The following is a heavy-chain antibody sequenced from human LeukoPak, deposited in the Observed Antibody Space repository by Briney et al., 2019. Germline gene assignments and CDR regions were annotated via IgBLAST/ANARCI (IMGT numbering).Heavy chain of an antibody. CDR1: GFTFSSYA. CDR3: AKKGGSGWGGPLFS. Sequence: PGGSLRLSCAASGFTFSSYAMSWVRQAPGKGLEWVSAISGSGGSTYYADSVKGRFTISRDNSKNTPYLQMNSLRAEDRAVYYCAKKGGSGWGGPLFSWGQGTLVTVSS. V-gene: IGHV3-23*01. D-gene: IGHD6-19*01. J-gene: IGHJ4*02. CDR2: ISGSGGST.